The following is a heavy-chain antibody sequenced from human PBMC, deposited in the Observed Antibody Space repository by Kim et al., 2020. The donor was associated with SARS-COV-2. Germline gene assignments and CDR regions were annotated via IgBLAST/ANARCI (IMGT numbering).Heavy chain of an antibody. CDR2: ISYSGST. CDR3: AVSAGSSWSRKYYVDY. D-gene: IGHD6-13*01. CDR1: GGSISNYY. V-gene: IGHV4-59*08. J-gene: IGHJ4*02. Sequence: SETLSLTCTVSGGSISNYYSSWIRQPPGKGLEWIGYISYSGSTNYNPSLKSRLTMSVDTSKNHFSLMLSSVTAADTAVYYCAVSAGSSWSRKYYVDYWGQGTLVTVSS.